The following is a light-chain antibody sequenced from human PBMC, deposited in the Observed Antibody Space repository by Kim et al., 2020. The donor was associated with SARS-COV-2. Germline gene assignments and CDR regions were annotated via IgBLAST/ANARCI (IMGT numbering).Light chain of an antibody. Sequence: ASVGDRVTITCRASQSISSYLNWYQQKPGKAPKLLIYAASSLQSGVPSRFSGSGSGTDFSLTISSLQPEDFATYYCQQSYSTPITFGQGTRLEIK. CDR3: QQSYSTPIT. CDR2: AAS. J-gene: IGKJ5*01. CDR1: QSISSY. V-gene: IGKV1-39*01.